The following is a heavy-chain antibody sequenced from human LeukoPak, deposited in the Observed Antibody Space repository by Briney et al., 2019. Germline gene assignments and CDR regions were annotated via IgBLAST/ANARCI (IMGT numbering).Heavy chain of an antibody. V-gene: IGHV3-23*01. CDR1: GFTFSNYA. D-gene: IGHD6-13*01. CDR3: AKRQVSAAAGGLDY. CDR2: ISGSGGNT. J-gene: IGHJ4*02. Sequence: GGSLRLSCTASGFTFSNYAMTWVRQAPGKGLEWVSAISGSGGNTYYADSVKGRFTISRDNSKNTLYLQMNSLRAEDTAVYYCAKRQVSAAAGGLDYWGQGTLLTVPS.